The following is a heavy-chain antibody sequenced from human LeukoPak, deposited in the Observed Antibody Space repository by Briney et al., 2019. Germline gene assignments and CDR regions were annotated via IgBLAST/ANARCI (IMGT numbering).Heavy chain of an antibody. CDR1: GGSISSGDYY. V-gene: IGHV4-31*03. J-gene: IGHJ4*02. CDR2: IHYRGST. Sequence: PSETLSLTCTVSGGSISSGDYYWSWISQHPGKGLEWIGYIHYRGSTYYNPSLKSRVTISVDTSKKQFSVKLGSVTAADTAVYYCARAGVAAKSSRYFDYWGQGTLVTVSS. D-gene: IGHD2-15*01. CDR3: ARAGVAAKSSRYFDY.